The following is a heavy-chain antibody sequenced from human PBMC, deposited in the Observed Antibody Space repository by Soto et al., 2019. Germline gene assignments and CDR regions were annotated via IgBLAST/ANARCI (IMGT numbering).Heavy chain of an antibody. CDR1: GFTFSSYG. V-gene: IGHV3-30*18. J-gene: IGHJ4*02. D-gene: IGHD5-18*01. CDR2: ISYDGSNK. Sequence: PGGSLRLSCAASGFTFSSYGMHWVRQAPGKGLEWVAVISYDGSNKYYADSVKGRFTISRDNSKNTLYLQMNSLRAEDTAAYYCAKDGYSYGYDIGFFDYWGRGTLVTVSS. CDR3: AKDGYSYGYDIGFFDY.